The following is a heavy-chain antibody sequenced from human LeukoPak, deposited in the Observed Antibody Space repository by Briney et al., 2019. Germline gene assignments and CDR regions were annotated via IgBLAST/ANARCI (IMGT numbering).Heavy chain of an antibody. Sequence: SETLSLTCAVYGGSFSNYYWSWIRQPPGKGLEWIGEINDSGRINYNPSLLSRVTVSVDPPKNQFSLSLTSVTATDTAVYYCARRWNYGRNYYIDVWGKGATVSVSS. V-gene: IGHV4-34*01. J-gene: IGHJ6*03. CDR2: INDSGRI. CDR1: GGSFSNYY. D-gene: IGHD1-7*01. CDR3: ARRWNYGRNYYIDV.